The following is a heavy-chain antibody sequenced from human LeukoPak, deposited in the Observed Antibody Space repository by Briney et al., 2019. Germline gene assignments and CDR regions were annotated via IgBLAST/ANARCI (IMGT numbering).Heavy chain of an antibody. D-gene: IGHD1-26*01. CDR2: ISTYNDNP. CDR1: GYTFNNYG. CDR3: ARVVFEVGFQFDF. V-gene: IGHV1-18*01. J-gene: IGHJ4*02. Sequence: ASVKVSCKASGYTFNNYGINWVRQAPGQGLEWMGWISTYNDNPNYAQKLQGRVTMTTDTSTSTAYMELRSLTSDDTAVYYCARVVFEVGFQFDFWGQGTLVTVSS.